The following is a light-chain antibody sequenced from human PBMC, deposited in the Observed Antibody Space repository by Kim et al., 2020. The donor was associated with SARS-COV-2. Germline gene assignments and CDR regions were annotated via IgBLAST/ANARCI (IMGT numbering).Light chain of an antibody. CDR3: QQTYSTSWT. V-gene: IGKV1-39*01. J-gene: IGKJ1*01. Sequence: DIQMTQSPLSLSASVGDRVTITCRASQTISIFLNWYQQKPGKAPNLLISGASSLQSGVPSRFSGGGSGTDFALTITSLQPEDFATYYCQQTYSTSWTFGQGTKVDIK. CDR2: GAS. CDR1: QTISIF.